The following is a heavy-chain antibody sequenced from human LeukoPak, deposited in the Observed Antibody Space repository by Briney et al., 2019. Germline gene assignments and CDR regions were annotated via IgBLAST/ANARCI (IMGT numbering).Heavy chain of an antibody. Sequence: SETLSLTCTVSGGSISSGDYYWSWIRRPPGKGLEWIGYIYYSGSTYYNPSLKSRVTISVDTSKNQFSLKLSSVTAADTAVYYCARGPESGYYDSSGYLPDYWGQGTLVTVSS. CDR2: IYYSGST. V-gene: IGHV4-30-4*01. J-gene: IGHJ4*02. D-gene: IGHD3-22*01. CDR1: GGSISSGDYY. CDR3: ARGPESGYYDSSGYLPDY.